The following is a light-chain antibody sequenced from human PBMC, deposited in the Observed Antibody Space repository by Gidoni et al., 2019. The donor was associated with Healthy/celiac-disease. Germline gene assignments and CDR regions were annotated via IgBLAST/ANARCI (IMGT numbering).Light chain of an antibody. CDR1: SSNIGAGYD. CDR3: QSYDSSLSAVV. V-gene: IGLV1-40*01. Sequence: QSVLTQPPSVSGAPGPRVTISCTGTSSNIGAGYDVPWYQQLPGTAPKLLIYGTSNRPSGVPDRFSGSKSGTSASLAITGLQAEDEADYYCQSYDSSLSAVVFGGGTKLTVL. CDR2: GTS. J-gene: IGLJ2*01.